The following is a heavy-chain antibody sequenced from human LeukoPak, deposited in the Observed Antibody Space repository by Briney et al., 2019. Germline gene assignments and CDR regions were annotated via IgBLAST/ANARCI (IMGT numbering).Heavy chain of an antibody. V-gene: IGHV3-30-3*01. D-gene: IGHD2-15*01. Sequence: GGSLRLSCAASGFTFSSYAMHWVRQAPGKGLEWVAVISYDGSNKYYADSVKGRFTISRDNSKNTLYLQMNSLRAEDTAVYYCARGEVVAATSFYYYYGMDVWGQGTTVTVSS. CDR1: GFTFSSYA. CDR2: ISYDGSNK. J-gene: IGHJ6*02. CDR3: ARGEVVAATSFYYYYGMDV.